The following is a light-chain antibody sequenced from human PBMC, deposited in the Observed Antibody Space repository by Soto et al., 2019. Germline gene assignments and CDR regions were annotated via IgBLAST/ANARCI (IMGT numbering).Light chain of an antibody. CDR3: QQSDSIPFT. CDR1: QNIGNY. CDR2: GAS. J-gene: IGKJ2*01. V-gene: IGKV1-39*01. Sequence: DIQMTQSPSSLSASVGDRVALTCRASQNIGNYLSWYAQKPGKAPKLLIYGASSLQSGVPSRFSGSGPGTHFTLTISSLQPEDFATYYCQQSDSIPFTFGQGTKPE.